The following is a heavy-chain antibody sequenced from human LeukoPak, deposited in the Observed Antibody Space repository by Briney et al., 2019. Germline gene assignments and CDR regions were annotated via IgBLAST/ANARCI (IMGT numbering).Heavy chain of an antibody. CDR1: VGSFSGYY. V-gene: IGHV4-34*01. J-gene: IGHJ6*02. Sequence: SETLSLTCAVYVGSFSGYYWSWIRQPPGKGLEWIGEINHSGSTKYNPSLKSRGTISVDTSKNQFSLKLSSVTAADTAVYYCARAYSSSWYYYYGMDVWGQGTTVTVSS. CDR3: ARAYSSSWYYYYGMDV. CDR2: INHSGST. D-gene: IGHD6-13*01.